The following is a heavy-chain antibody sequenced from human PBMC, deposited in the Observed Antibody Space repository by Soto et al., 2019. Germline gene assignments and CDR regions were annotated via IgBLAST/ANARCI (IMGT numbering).Heavy chain of an antibody. CDR3: ARSNYYYYGMDV. Sequence: SETLSLTCAVSGGSISSGGYSWSWVRQPPGKGLEWIGYIYHSGSTYYNPSLKSRVTISVDRSKNQFSLKLSSVTAADTAVYYCARSNYYYYGMDVWGQGTTVTVSS. CDR1: GGSISSGGYS. V-gene: IGHV4-30-2*01. J-gene: IGHJ6*02. CDR2: IYHSGST.